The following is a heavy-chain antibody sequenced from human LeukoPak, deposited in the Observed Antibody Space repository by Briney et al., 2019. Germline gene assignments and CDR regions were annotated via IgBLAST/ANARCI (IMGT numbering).Heavy chain of an antibody. CDR2: ISGSGAST. V-gene: IGHV3-23*01. CDR3: AKARAGDITAAFNY. Sequence: PGGSLRLSCAASGFTFSSFAMSWVRQAPGKGLEWVSGISGSGASTYYADSVKGRFTISRDNSQNTLYLQVNSLRAEDTAVYYCAKARAGDITAAFNYWGQGTLVTVSS. J-gene: IGHJ4*02. D-gene: IGHD6-13*01. CDR1: GFTFSSFA.